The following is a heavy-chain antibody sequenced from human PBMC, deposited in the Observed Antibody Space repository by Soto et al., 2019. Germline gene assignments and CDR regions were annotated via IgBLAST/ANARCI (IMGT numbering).Heavy chain of an antibody. CDR1: GFTFDDYV. J-gene: IGHJ4*02. Sequence: PGGSLRLSCAASGFTFDDYVMHWVRQAPGKGLEWVSGISWNSGSIGYADSVKGRFTISRDNAKNSLYLQMNGLRAEDTALYYCAKQGITGTTDYFDYWGQGTLVTVYS. V-gene: IGHV3-9*01. D-gene: IGHD1-20*01. CDR3: AKQGITGTTDYFDY. CDR2: ISWNSGSI.